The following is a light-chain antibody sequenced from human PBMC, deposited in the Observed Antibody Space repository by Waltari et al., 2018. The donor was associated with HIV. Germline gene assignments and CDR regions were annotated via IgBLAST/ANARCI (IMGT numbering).Light chain of an antibody. J-gene: IGLJ1*01. CDR2: GNS. Sequence: QSVLTQPPSVSGAPGQRVTISCTGRSSNIGAGYDVPWYQQLPGTAPKVLIYGNSNRPSGVPDRFSGSKSGTSASLAITGLQAEDEADYYCQSYDSNLSGATVFGTGTKVTVL. V-gene: IGLV1-40*01. CDR3: QSYDSNLSGATV. CDR1: SSNIGAGYD.